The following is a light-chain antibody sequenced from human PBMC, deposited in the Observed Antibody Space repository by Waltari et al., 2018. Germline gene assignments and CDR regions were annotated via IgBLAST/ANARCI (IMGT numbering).Light chain of an antibody. CDR2: EVS. V-gene: IGLV2-14*01. Sequence: QSALTQPASVSGSPGQSITISCTGTCTEVGGYSYVSWYQQHPGKAPKLMIFEVSKRPSGVSNRFSGSKSDNTASLTISGLQAEDEADYFCKSYTTKNTWVFGGGTKLTVL. CDR3: KSYTTKNTWV. J-gene: IGLJ3*02. CDR1: CTEVGGYSY.